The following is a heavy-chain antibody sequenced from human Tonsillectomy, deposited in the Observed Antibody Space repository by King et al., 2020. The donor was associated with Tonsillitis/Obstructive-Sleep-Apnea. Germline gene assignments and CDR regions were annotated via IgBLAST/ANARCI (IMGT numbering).Heavy chain of an antibody. D-gene: IGHD3-10*01. J-gene: IGHJ6*03. V-gene: IGHV4-59*01. Sequence: QLQESGPGLVKPSETLSLTCTVSGGSISCYYWSWIRQPPGKGLEWIGYIYYSGSTNYNPSLKSRVTISVDTSKNQFSLKLSSVTAADTAVYYCALWFGVLSSLGYYYYYMDVWGKGTTVTVSS. CDR3: ALWFGVLSSLGYYYYYMDV. CDR2: IYYSGST. CDR1: GGSISCYY.